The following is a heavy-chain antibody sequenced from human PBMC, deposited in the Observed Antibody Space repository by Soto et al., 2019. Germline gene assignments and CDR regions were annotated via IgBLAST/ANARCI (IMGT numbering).Heavy chain of an antibody. CDR1: GGTFSSYA. Sequence: QVQLVQSGAEVKKPGSSVKVSCKASGGTFSSYAISWVRQAPGQGLEWMGGIIPNFGTANYAQKFQGRVTITADDATSVAYMELSSLRSEDTAVYYCARGREQWLGPYYCYGMDVWGQGTTVTVSS. D-gene: IGHD6-19*01. CDR2: IIPNFGTA. J-gene: IGHJ6*02. V-gene: IGHV1-69*12. CDR3: ARGREQWLGPYYCYGMDV.